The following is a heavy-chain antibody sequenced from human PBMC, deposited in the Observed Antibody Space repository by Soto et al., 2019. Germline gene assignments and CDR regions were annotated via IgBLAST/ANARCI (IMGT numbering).Heavy chain of an antibody. D-gene: IGHD4-17*01. CDR1: GGSFSGYY. Sequence: LSLTCAVYGGSFSGYYWSWIRQPPGKGLEWIGEINHSGSTNYNPSLKSRVTISVDTSKNQFSLKLSSVTAADTAVYYCVRDDYGDSLPWGQGTLVTVSS. V-gene: IGHV4-34*01. CDR2: INHSGST. CDR3: VRDDYGDSLP. J-gene: IGHJ5*02.